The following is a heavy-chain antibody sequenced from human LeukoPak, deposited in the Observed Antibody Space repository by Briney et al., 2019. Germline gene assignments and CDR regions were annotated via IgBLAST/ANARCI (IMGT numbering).Heavy chain of an antibody. CDR1: GFTFSNYA. CDR3: AKWGDYDVLTGYYDSDY. D-gene: IGHD3-9*01. V-gene: IGHV3-23*01. Sequence: GGSLRLSCAASGFTFSNYAMSWVRQAPGKGLEWVSAVSGRDTSTYYTDSVKGRFTISRDNSKNTLYLQMNCLSAEDTAIYYCAKWGDYDVLTGYYDSDYWGQGTLVTVSS. J-gene: IGHJ4*02. CDR2: VSGRDTST.